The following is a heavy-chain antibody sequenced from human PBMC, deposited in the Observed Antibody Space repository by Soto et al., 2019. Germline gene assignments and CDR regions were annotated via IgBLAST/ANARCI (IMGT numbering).Heavy chain of an antibody. D-gene: IGHD6-19*01. Sequence: QVQLVESGGGVVQPGRSLRLSCAASGFIFSGYGMHWVRQAPGKGLEWVAVIWYDGSNENYADSVKGRFTISRDNSKNTLYLQMNSRRAEDTAVYYCTRRFSDGWYSDYWGQGTLVTVSS. CDR3: TRRFSDGWYSDY. CDR1: GFIFSGYG. V-gene: IGHV3-33*01. CDR2: IWYDGSNE. J-gene: IGHJ4*02.